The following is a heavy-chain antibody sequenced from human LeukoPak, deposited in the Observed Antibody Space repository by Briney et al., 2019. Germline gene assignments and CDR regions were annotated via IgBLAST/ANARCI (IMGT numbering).Heavy chain of an antibody. CDR2: ISSSSSYI. CDR3: ARASNDFWSGYYPSDLDY. Sequence: GGSLRLSCAASGFTFSSYSMNWVRQAPGKGLEWVSSISSSSSYIHYADSVKGRFTISRDNAKNSLYLQMNSLRAEDTAVYYCARASNDFWSGYYPSDLDYWGQGTLVTVSS. D-gene: IGHD3-3*01. CDR1: GFTFSSYS. J-gene: IGHJ4*02. V-gene: IGHV3-21*01.